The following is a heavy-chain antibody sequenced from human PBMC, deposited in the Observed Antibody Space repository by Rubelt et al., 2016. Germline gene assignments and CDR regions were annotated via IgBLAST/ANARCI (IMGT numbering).Heavy chain of an antibody. CDR2: ISAYNGNT. CDR3: ARDPLPVRGVIMTPTH. V-gene: IGHV1-18*01. J-gene: IGHJ4*02. Sequence: QVQLVQSGAEVKKPGASVKVSCKASGYTFTSYGISWVRQAPGQGLEWMGWISAYNGNTNYAQKPAGRVTMTTDTSPRTAYMELRSLRSDDTAVYYCARDPLPVRGVIMTPTHWGQGTLVTVSS. CDR1: GYTFTSYG. D-gene: IGHD3-10*01.